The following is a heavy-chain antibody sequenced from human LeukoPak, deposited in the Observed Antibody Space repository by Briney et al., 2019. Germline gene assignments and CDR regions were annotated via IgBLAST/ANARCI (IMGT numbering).Heavy chain of an antibody. Sequence: GSLRLSCAASGFTFSSYSMNWVRQAPGKGLEWIGYIYYSGSTNYNPSLKSRVTISVDTSKNQFSLKLSSVTAADTAVYYCARELKPLLWFGELLSYFDYWGQGTLVTVSS. CDR3: ARELKPLLWFGELLSYFDY. D-gene: IGHD3-10*01. CDR2: IYYSGST. CDR1: GFTFSSYS. V-gene: IGHV4-59*12. J-gene: IGHJ4*02.